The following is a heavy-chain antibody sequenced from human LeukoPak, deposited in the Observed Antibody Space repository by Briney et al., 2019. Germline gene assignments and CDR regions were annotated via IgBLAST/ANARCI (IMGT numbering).Heavy chain of an antibody. V-gene: IGHV3-23*01. D-gene: IGHD4-17*01. CDR2: ISGSGGST. CDR3: AKVPFTVTTGWYFDL. J-gene: IGHJ2*01. CDR1: GFTFSSYA. Sequence: GGSLRLSCVASGFTFSSYAMSWVRQAPGKGLEWVSAISGSGGSTYYADSVKGRFTISRDNSKNTLYLQMNSLRAEDTAVYYCAKVPFTVTTGWYFDLWGRGTLVTVSS.